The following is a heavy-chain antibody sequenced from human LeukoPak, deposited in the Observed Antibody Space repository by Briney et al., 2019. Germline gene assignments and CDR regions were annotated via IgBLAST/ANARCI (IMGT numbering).Heavy chain of an antibody. Sequence: GASVKVSCKASGYTFTGYYIHWVRQAPGQGLEWMGWINPNSGGTNYAQRFEGRVTVTRDTSISTAYMELSRLRSDDTAVYYCARALSNLRLYYFDHWGQGALVTVSS. V-gene: IGHV1-2*02. CDR1: GYTFTGYY. J-gene: IGHJ4*02. CDR3: ARALSNLRLYYFDH. CDR2: INPNSGGT. D-gene: IGHD4-11*01.